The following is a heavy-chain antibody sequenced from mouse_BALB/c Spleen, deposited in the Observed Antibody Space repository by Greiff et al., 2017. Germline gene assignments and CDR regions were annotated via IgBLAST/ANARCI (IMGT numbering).Heavy chain of an antibody. CDR1: GFSLTSYG. Sequence: VHLVESGPGLVAPSQSLSITCTVSGFSLTSYGVHWVRQPPGKGLEWLGVIWAGGSTNYNSALMSRLSISKDNSKSQVFLKMNSLQTDDTAMYYCSRDRDYAWFAYWGQGTLVTVTA. J-gene: IGHJ3*01. CDR2: IWAGGST. D-gene: IGHD1-1*02. V-gene: IGHV2-9*02. CDR3: SRDRDYAWFAY.